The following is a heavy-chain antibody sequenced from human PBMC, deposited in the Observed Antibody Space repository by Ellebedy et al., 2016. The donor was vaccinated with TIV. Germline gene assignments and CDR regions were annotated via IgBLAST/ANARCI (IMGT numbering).Heavy chain of an antibody. V-gene: IGHV5-51*01. CDR2: IYPGDSDT. CDR3: ARQPHYYDSSGYYRGYFDY. CDR1: GYNFTSYW. D-gene: IGHD3-22*01. Sequence: GESLKISCKGSGYNFTSYWIGWVRQMPGKGLEWMGIIYPGDSDTRYSPSFQGQVTISADKSISTAYLQWSSLKASDTAMYYCARQPHYYDSSGYYRGYFDYWGQGTLVTVSS. J-gene: IGHJ4*02.